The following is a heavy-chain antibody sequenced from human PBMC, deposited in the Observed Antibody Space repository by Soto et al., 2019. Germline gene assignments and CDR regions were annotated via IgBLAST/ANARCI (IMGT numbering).Heavy chain of an antibody. CDR3: ARDNGYSYGYTLDH. CDR1: GGSISSYY. V-gene: IGHV4-59*01. Sequence: PSETLSLTCTVSGGSISSYYWSWIRQPPGKGLEWIGYIYYSGSTNYNPSLKSRVIISVDTSKNQFSLKLSSVTAADTAVYYCARDNGYSYGYTLDHWGQGTLVTVS. D-gene: IGHD5-18*01. J-gene: IGHJ4*02. CDR2: IYYSGST.